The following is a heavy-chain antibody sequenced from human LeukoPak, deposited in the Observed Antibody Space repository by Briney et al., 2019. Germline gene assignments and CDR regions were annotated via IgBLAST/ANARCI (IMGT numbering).Heavy chain of an antibody. CDR1: GFTFSSYW. D-gene: IGHD6-13*01. Sequence: GGSLRLSCAASGFTFSSYWMTWVRQAPGKGLEWVANIKQDESEKYYVDSVKGRFTISRDNAKNSLYLQINSLRAEDTAVYYCAKARIAGPFFDYWGQGTLVTVSS. CDR3: AKARIAGPFFDY. V-gene: IGHV3-7*03. CDR2: IKQDESEK. J-gene: IGHJ4*02.